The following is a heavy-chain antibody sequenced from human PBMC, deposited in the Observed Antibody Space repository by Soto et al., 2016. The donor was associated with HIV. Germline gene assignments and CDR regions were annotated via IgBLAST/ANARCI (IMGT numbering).Heavy chain of an antibody. D-gene: IGHD4-17*01. V-gene: IGHV3-33*08. J-gene: IGHJ5*02. CDR3: ARSRSYGDDNWFDP. Sequence: AASGVIFSSYGMHWVRQAPGKGLEWVAVIWYDGSNKYYADSVKGRFTISRDNSKNTLYLQMNSLRAEDTAMYYCARSRSYGDDNWFDPWGQGTLVTVSX. CDR2: IWYDGSNK. CDR1: GVIFSSYG.